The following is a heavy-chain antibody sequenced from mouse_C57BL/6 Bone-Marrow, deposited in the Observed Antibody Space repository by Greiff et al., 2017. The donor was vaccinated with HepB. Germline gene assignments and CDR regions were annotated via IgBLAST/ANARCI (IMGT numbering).Heavy chain of an antibody. D-gene: IGHD1-1*02. CDR2: ISSGGDYI. CDR3: TRGDYARAWFAY. V-gene: IGHV5-9-1*02. J-gene: IGHJ3*01. CDR1: GFTFSSYA. Sequence: EVMLVESGEGLVKPGGSLKLSCAASGFTFSSYAMSWVRQTPEKRLEWVAYISSGGDYIYYADTVKGRFTISRDNARNTLYLQMSSLKSEDTAMYYCTRGDYARAWFAYWGQGTLVTVSA.